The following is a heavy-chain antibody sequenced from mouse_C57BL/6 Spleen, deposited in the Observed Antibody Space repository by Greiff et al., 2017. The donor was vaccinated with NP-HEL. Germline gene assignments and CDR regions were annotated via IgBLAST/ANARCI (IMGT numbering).Heavy chain of an antibody. CDR2: IDPSDSET. CDR1: GYTFTSYW. CDR3: ARDGNYEGYYFDY. D-gene: IGHD2-1*01. J-gene: IGHJ2*01. Sequence: QVQLQQSGAELVRPGSSVKLSCKASGYTFTSYWMHWVKQRPIQGLEWIGNIDPSDSETHYNQKFKDKATLTVDKSSSTAYMQLSSLTSEDSAVYYCARDGNYEGYYFDYWGQGTTLTVSS. V-gene: IGHV1-52*01.